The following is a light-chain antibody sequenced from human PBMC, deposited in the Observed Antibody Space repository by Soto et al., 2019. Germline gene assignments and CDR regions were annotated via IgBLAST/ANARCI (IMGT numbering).Light chain of an antibody. CDR1: QSISSY. V-gene: IGKV1-39*01. CDR2: GAT. Sequence: DIQMTQSPSSLSASIGDRVTITCRSSQSISSYLNWYQQKPGKAPMLLIYGATNSQSGVPSRFSVSGSRPDFTLTIRSLQPEEFATYFCQLSFSVRSWTFGQGTKVEIK. J-gene: IGKJ1*01. CDR3: QLSFSVRSWT.